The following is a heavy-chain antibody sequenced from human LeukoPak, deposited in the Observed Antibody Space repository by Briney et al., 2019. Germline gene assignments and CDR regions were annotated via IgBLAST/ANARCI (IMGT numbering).Heavy chain of an antibody. CDR1: GYTFTSYD. V-gene: IGHV1-8*01. CDR3: ASLGYSYGYTDY. J-gene: IGHJ4*02. CDR2: MNPNSGNT. D-gene: IGHD5-18*01. Sequence: ASVKVSCKASGYTFTSYDINWVRQATGQGLEWMRWMNPNSGNTGYAQKFQGRVTMTRNTSISTAYMGLSSLRSEDTAVYYCASLGYSYGYTDYWGQGTLVTVSS.